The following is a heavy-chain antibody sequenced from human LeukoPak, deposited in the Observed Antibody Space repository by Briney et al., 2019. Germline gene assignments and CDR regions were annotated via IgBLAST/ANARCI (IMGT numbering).Heavy chain of an antibody. J-gene: IGHJ4*02. D-gene: IGHD1-26*01. Sequence: GGSLRLSCAASGFTFSSYAMSWVRQAPGKGLEWVSAISGSGGSTYYADSVKGRFTISRDNSKNTLYLQMNSLRAEDTAVYHCAKGPSRRGELLGFWGQGTLVTVSS. CDR3: AKGPSRRGELLGF. CDR2: ISGSGGST. CDR1: GFTFSSYA. V-gene: IGHV3-23*01.